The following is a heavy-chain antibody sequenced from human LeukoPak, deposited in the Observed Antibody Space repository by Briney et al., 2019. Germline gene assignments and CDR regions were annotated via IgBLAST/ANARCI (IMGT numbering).Heavy chain of an antibody. V-gene: IGHV4-59*01. CDR3: ARQKLSRSTYYYDSSGGGYYFDY. CDR2: IYYSGST. Sequence: PSETLSLTCTVSGGSISSYYWSWIRQPPGKGLEWIGYIYYSGSTNYNPSLKSRVTISVDTSKNQFSLKLSSVTAADTAVYYCARQKLSRSTYYYDSSGGGYYFDYWGQGTLVTVSS. CDR1: GGSISSYY. D-gene: IGHD3-22*01. J-gene: IGHJ4*02.